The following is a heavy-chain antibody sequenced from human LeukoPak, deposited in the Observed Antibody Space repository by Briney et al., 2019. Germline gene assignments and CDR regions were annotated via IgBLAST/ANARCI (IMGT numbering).Heavy chain of an antibody. J-gene: IGHJ4*02. V-gene: IGHV3-21*01. CDR3: ARDDTQYATYYFDY. D-gene: IGHD2-2*01. CDR1: GFTFSSYS. Sequence: GGSLRLSCAASGFTFSSYSMNWVRQAPGKGLEWVSSISSSSSYIYYADSVKGRSTISRDNAKNSLYLQMNSLRAKDTAVYYCARDDTQYATYYFDYWGQGTLVTVSS. CDR2: ISSSSSYI.